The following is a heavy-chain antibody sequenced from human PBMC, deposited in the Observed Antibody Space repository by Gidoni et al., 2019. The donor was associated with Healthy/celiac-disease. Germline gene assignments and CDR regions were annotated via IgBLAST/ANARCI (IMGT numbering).Heavy chain of an antibody. D-gene: IGHD4-17*01. J-gene: IGHJ4*02. CDR2: ISSSSSYI. Sequence: EVQLVESGGGLVKPGGSLRLSCAASGFTFSSYSMNWVRQAPGKGLEWVSSISSSSSYIYYADSVKGRFTISRDNAKNSLYLQMNSLRAEDTAVYYCARVYDDYGDYYFDYWGQGTLVTVSS. V-gene: IGHV3-21*01. CDR3: ARVYDDYGDYYFDY. CDR1: GFTFSSYS.